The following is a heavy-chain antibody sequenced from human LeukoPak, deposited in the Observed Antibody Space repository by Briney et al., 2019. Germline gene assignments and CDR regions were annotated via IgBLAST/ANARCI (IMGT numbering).Heavy chain of an antibody. Sequence: GGSLRLSCAASGFTFSNYWMSWVRQAPGKGLEWVASIRTDGSDEYYVDSVKGRFTISRDNAKNSLILEMNSLRAEDTALYYCARATSADKEDYWGQGTLVTVSS. CDR3: ARATSADKEDY. D-gene: IGHD3-3*01. CDR2: IRTDGSDE. CDR1: GFTFSNYW. J-gene: IGHJ4*02. V-gene: IGHV3-7*01.